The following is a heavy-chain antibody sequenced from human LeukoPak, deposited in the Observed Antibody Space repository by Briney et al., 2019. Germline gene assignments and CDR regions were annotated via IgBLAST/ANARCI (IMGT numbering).Heavy chain of an antibody. Sequence: PSETLSLTCTVSGDSISTYYWSWIRQPAGKGLEWIGRIYSSGSINYNPSFKSRVTMSVDTSKNQFSLNLSSVTAADTAVYFCARHWAEMATTFFDSWGQGTLVTVSS. J-gene: IGHJ4*02. CDR2: IYSSGSI. V-gene: IGHV4-4*07. D-gene: IGHD5-24*01. CDR3: ARHWAEMATTFFDS. CDR1: GDSISTYY.